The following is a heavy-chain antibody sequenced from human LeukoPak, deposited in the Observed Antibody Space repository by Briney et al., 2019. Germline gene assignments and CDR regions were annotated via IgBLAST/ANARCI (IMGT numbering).Heavy chain of an antibody. V-gene: IGHV4-59*12. CDR1: GGSISSYY. Sequence: SETLSLTCTVSGGSISSYYWSWIRQPPGKGLEWIGYIYYSGSTNYNPSLKSRVTISVDTSKNQFSLKLSSVTAADTAVYYCARRSRWFDPWGQGTLVTVSS. J-gene: IGHJ5*02. CDR2: IYYSGST. CDR3: ARRSRWFDP.